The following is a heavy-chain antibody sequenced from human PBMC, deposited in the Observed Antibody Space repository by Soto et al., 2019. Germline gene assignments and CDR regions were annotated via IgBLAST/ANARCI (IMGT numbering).Heavy chain of an antibody. D-gene: IGHD3-22*01. Sequence: EVQLLESGGGLVQPGGSLRLSCAASGITISNYPMSWVRQAPGKGLDWVSGISGSGDRTYYADSAKGRFTISKDISKNSLSLQLDNLGVEDRAVYFCVKDDGGYPATAPHWGQGTLVTGSS. CDR3: VKDDGGYPATAPH. CDR1: GITISNYP. J-gene: IGHJ1*01. V-gene: IGHV3-23*01. CDR2: ISGSGDRT.